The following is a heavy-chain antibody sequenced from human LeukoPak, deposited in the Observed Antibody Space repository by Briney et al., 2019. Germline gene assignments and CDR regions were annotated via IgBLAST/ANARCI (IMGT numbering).Heavy chain of an antibody. CDR2: FYYSGST. Sequence: SETLSLTCTVSGGSFSTYHCSWIRQPPGKGLEWIGHFYYSGSTNYNPSLKSRVTISVDTSRNQFSLKLTSVTAADTAVYYCARGQGGNYYLNYLDYWGQGALVTVSS. V-gene: IGHV4-59*01. CDR3: ARGQGGNYYLNYLDY. CDR1: GGSFSTYH. J-gene: IGHJ4*02. D-gene: IGHD1-26*01.